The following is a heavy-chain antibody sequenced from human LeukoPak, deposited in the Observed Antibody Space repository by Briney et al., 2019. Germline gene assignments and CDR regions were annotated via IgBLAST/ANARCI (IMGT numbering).Heavy chain of an antibody. CDR2: ISSSSSYI. V-gene: IGHV3-21*01. Sequence: PGGSLRLSCAASGFTFSSYSMNWVRQAPGKGLEWVSSISSSSSYIYYADSVKGRFTIPRDNAKNSLYLQMNSLRAEDTAVYYCARADGDYPGDYYYYMDVWGKGTTVTVSS. D-gene: IGHD4-17*01. J-gene: IGHJ6*03. CDR1: GFTFSSYS. CDR3: ARADGDYPGDYYYYMDV.